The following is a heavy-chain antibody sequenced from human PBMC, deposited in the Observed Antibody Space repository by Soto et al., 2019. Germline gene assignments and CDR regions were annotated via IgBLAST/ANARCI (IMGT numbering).Heavy chain of an antibody. CDR1: GGSISSGDYY. J-gene: IGHJ4*02. CDR3: ARPGVRGSPLAYY. D-gene: IGHD3-10*01. V-gene: IGHV4-31*03. Sequence: QVQLQESGPGLVKPSQTLSLTCTVSGGSISSGDYYWSWIRQHPGKGLEWTGYIYYSGSTYYNPSLKSRVTLAVDTSKNQFSLKLSSVIAAAAAMSYCARPGVRGSPLAYYWGQGTLVPVSS. CDR2: IYYSGST.